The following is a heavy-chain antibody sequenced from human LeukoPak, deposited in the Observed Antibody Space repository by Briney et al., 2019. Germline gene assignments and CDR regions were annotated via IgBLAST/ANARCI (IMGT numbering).Heavy chain of an antibody. CDR2: IYSGGST. V-gene: IGHV3-53*01. CDR3: ARDQMVGTYYYGMDV. D-gene: IGHD3-10*01. CDR1: GFTVSSNY. Sequence: GGSLRLSCAASGFTVSSNYMNWVRQAPGKGLEWVSVIYSGGSTYYADSVKGRFTISRDNSKNTLYLQMNSLRAEDTAVYYCARDQMVGTYYYGMDVWGQGTTVTVSS. J-gene: IGHJ6*02.